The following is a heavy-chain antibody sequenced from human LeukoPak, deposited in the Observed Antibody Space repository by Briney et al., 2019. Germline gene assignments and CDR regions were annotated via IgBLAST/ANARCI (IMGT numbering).Heavy chain of an antibody. Sequence: ASVKVSCKASGYTFTTYGISWVRQAPGQGLEWMGWISAYNGNTNYAQKLQARVTMTTDTSTSTAYMELRSLRSDDTAVYYCAREEYCSGGSCYSFYFQHWGQGTLVTVSS. J-gene: IGHJ1*01. CDR1: GYTFTTYG. CDR3: AREEYCSGGSCYSFYFQH. CDR2: ISAYNGNT. D-gene: IGHD2-15*01. V-gene: IGHV1-18*01.